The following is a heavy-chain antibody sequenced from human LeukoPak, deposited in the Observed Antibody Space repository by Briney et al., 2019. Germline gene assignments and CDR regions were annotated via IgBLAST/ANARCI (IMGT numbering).Heavy chain of an antibody. CDR3: AREGSGSYLGYYYYMDV. J-gene: IGHJ6*03. V-gene: IGHV4-4*07. D-gene: IGHD3-10*01. CDR2: IYTSRST. CDR1: GGSISSYY. Sequence: PSETLSLTCTVSGGSISSYYWSWIRQPAGKGLEWVGRIYTSRSTNYNPSLKSRVTISADKSKEQFSLKLSSVTAADTAVYYCAREGSGSYLGYYYYMDVWGKGTTVTVSS.